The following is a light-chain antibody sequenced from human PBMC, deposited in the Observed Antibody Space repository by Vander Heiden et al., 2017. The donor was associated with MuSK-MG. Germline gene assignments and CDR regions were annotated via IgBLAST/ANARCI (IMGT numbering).Light chain of an antibody. V-gene: IGKV2-28*01. Sequence: DIVMTQSPLSLPVTPGEPASISCRSSQSLLHSNGYNYLDWYLQKPGQSPQLLIYLGSNRASPVPDRFTRSRSGTDFTLKISRVEAEDVGVYYCRQSLQTPYTFGQGTKLEIK. CDR3: RQSLQTPYT. CDR1: QSLLHSNGYNY. CDR2: LGS. J-gene: IGKJ2*01.